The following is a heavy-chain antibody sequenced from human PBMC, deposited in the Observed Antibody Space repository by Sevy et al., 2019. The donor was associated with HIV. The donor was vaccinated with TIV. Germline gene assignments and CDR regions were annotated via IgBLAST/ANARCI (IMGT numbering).Heavy chain of an antibody. Sequence: GGSLRLSCAASGFPFHDHAMHWVRQSPGKGLEWVSGISWNSGSIGYADSVKGRFTISRDNAKQSIYLQMNNLRPDDTAFYYCAKDRNRGCASINCSSYYYYYYGLDVWRQGTTVTVSS. CDR1: GFPFHDHA. V-gene: IGHV3-9*01. D-gene: IGHD2-2*01. CDR2: ISWNSGSI. J-gene: IGHJ6*02. CDR3: AKDRNRGCASINCSSYYYYYYGLDV.